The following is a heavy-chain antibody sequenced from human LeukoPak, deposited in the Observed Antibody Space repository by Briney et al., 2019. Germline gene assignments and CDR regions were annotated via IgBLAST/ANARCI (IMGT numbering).Heavy chain of an antibody. CDR2: IYHSGST. CDR1: GYSISSGYY. D-gene: IGHD4-17*01. CDR3: AREFDYGDYLYYYYGLDV. Sequence: SETLSLTCNVSGYSISSGYYWGWIRQPPGKGLEWIGSIYHSGSTYYNPSLKSRVTISVDTSKNQFSLKLSSVTAADTAVYHCAREFDYGDYLYYYYGLDVWGQGTTVTVSS. V-gene: IGHV4-38-2*02. J-gene: IGHJ6*02.